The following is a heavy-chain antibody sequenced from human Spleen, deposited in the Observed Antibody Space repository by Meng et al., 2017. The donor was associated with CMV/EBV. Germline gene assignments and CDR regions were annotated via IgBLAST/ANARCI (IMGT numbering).Heavy chain of an antibody. CDR3: ARLGEYCSSTSCYRDNWFDP. Sequence: SVKVSCKASGGTFSNYAITWVRQAPGQGLEWMGGIIPIFGTANYAQKFQGRVTISTDESTSTAYMELSSLGSDDTAVYYCARLGEYCSSTSCYRDNWFDPWGQGTLVTVSS. V-gene: IGHV1-69*05. D-gene: IGHD2-2*02. J-gene: IGHJ5*02. CDR1: GGTFSNYA. CDR2: IIPIFGTA.